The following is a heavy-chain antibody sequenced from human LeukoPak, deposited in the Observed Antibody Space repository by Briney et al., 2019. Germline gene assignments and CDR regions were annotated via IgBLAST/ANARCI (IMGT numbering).Heavy chain of an antibody. Sequence: VKFSCKASGDTFSNYVINWVRQAPGQGLEWMGGSIPFFGTTNYAQKFRARVTITADDSTNTAYMELSSLRSEDTALYYCSFSDRKTYGTNLYYFDFWGQGTLVTVSS. CDR2: SIPFFGTT. CDR3: SFSDRKTYGTNLYYFDF. J-gene: IGHJ4*02. D-gene: IGHD4/OR15-4a*01. V-gene: IGHV1-69*01. CDR1: GDTFSNYV.